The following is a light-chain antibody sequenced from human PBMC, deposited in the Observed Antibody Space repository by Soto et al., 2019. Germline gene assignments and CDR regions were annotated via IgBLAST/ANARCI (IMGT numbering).Light chain of an antibody. CDR1: ALPKQY. J-gene: IGLJ1*01. CDR3: QSADSSGTYDV. Sequence: SYELTQPPSVSVSPGQTARITCSGDALPKQYAYWYQQKPGQAPVLVIYKDSERPSGIPERFSGSSSETTVTLTTSGVQAAGAAAYYCQSADSSGTYDVFGTGTKVTVL. CDR2: KDS. V-gene: IGLV3-25*03.